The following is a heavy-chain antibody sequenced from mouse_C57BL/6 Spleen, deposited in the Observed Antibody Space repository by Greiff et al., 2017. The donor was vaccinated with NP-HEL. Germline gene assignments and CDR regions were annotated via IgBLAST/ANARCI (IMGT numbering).Heavy chain of an antibody. J-gene: IGHJ1*03. CDR1: GFTFTSYW. V-gene: IGHV1-64*01. CDR3: ARCGGYWYFDV. Sequence: QVQLQQPGAELVKPGASVKLSCKASGFTFTSYWMHWVKQRPGQGLEWIGMIHPNSGSTNYNEKFKSTATLTVDKSSSTAYMQLSGLTSEDSAVYYCARCGGYWYFDVWGTGTTVTVSS. CDR2: IHPNSGST.